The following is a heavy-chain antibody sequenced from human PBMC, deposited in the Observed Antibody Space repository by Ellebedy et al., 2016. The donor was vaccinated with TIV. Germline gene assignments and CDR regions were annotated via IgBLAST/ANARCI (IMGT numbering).Heavy chain of an antibody. CDR1: GFTFDNYG. Sequence: PGGSLRLSCAASGFTFDNYGMHWVRQAPGKGLEWVSGIGWNGGSMGYADSVKGRFTISRDNAKNSLFLQMNSLRAEDTAFYYCAFTRPELLGAFDLWGQGTMVTVSS. CDR3: AFTRPELLGAFDL. D-gene: IGHD3-10*01. V-gene: IGHV3-9*01. CDR2: IGWNGGSM. J-gene: IGHJ3*01.